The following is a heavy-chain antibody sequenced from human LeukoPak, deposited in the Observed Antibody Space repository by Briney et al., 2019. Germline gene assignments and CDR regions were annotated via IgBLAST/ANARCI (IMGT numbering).Heavy chain of an antibody. CDR3: ARDRYGDYVRDY. CDR2: ISGSGGST. J-gene: IGHJ4*02. Sequence: GGSLRLSCAASGFTFSSYAMTWVRQAPGKGLEWVSSISGSGGSTYYADSVKGRFTISRDSSTNTLYLQMNSLRAEDTAVYYCARDRYGDYVRDYWGQGTLVTVSS. V-gene: IGHV3-23*01. CDR1: GFTFSSYA. D-gene: IGHD4-17*01.